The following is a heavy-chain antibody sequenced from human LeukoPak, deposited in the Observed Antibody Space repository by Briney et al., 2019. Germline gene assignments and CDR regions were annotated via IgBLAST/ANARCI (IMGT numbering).Heavy chain of an antibody. J-gene: IGHJ4*02. CDR3: ARGVPYASWSGPHYSDY. V-gene: IGHV3-7*01. CDR1: GFTFSSYW. D-gene: IGHD3-3*01. Sequence: GGSLRLSCAASGFTFSSYWMSWVRQAPGKGLEWVANIKQDGSQKYYVDSVKGRFSISRDNAKNSLYLQMNSLIAEDTAVYYCARGVPYASWSGPHYSDYWGQGTLVTVSS. CDR2: IKQDGSQK.